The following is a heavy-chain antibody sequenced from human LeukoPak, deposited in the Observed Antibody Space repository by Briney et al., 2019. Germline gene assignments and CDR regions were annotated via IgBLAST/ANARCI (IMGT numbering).Heavy chain of an antibody. D-gene: IGHD1-26*01. Sequence: QTGGSLRLSCTTSGFTFCDYAVSWFRQAPGKGLEWVSFIRSKPYGGTTEYAASVKGRFTISRDDSRSIAYLQMNSLKTEDTAVYYCARESIVGLTPFLHIWGQGTMVTVSS. CDR2: IRSKPYGGTT. CDR1: GFTFCDYA. V-gene: IGHV3-49*03. CDR3: ARESIVGLTPFLHI. J-gene: IGHJ3*02.